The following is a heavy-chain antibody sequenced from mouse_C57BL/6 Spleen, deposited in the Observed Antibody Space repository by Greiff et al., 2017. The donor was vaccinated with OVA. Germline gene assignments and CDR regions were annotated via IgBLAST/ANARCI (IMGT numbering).Heavy chain of an antibody. CDR1: GYTFTSYW. V-gene: IGHV1-69*01. Sequence: VQLQQPGAELVMPGASVKLSCKASGYTFTSYWMHWVKQRPGQGLEWIGEIDPSDSYTNYNQKFKGKSTLTVDKSSSTAYMQLSSLTSEDSAVYYCARSGSTGAMDYGGQGTSVTVSS. CDR2: IDPSDSYT. D-gene: IGHD2-1*01. CDR3: ARSGSTGAMDY. J-gene: IGHJ4*01.